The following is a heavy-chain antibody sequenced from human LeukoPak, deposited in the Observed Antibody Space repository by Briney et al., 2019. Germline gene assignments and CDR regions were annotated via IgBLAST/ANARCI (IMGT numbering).Heavy chain of an antibody. D-gene: IGHD3-22*01. J-gene: IGHJ4*02. CDR1: GGTFSSYA. V-gene: IGHV1-69*13. Sequence: SVKVSCKASGGTFSSYAISWVRQAPGQGLEWMGGIIPIFGTANYAQKFQGRVTITADESTSTAYMELSSLRSEDTAVYYCARFKGNYYDSSGYSPYFDYWGQGTLVTVSS. CDR2: IIPIFGTA. CDR3: ARFKGNYYDSSGYSPYFDY.